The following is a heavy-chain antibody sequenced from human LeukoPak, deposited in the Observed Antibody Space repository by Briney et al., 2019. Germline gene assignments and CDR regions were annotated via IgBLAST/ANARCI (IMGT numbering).Heavy chain of an antibody. Sequence: PGGSLRLPCAASGFPFNTYWMTWVRQAPGEGLEWLVNIKHDGSETYYVDSVKGRFTISRDNAKNSLYLQMNSLSGDDTAVYYCARNALTAFDVWGQGTMVTVSS. CDR3: ARNALTAFDV. V-gene: IGHV3-7*01. D-gene: IGHD3-16*02. J-gene: IGHJ3*01. CDR2: IKHDGSET. CDR1: GFPFNTYW.